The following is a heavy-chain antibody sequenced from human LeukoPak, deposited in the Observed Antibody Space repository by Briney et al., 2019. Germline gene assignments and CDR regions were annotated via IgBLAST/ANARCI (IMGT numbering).Heavy chain of an antibody. CDR1: GFTFRDYT. Sequence: PGGSLRLSCAASGFTFRDYTMNWVRQAPGKGLEWVSAISKSGTYIKYADSVKGRFTVSRDNAKNSLFLQMNSLRVEDTAVYYCAREVVIVVEPAANTFDYWGQGTRVTVSS. CDR2: ISKSGTYI. J-gene: IGHJ4*02. CDR3: AREVVIVVEPAANTFDY. V-gene: IGHV3-21*01. D-gene: IGHD2-2*01.